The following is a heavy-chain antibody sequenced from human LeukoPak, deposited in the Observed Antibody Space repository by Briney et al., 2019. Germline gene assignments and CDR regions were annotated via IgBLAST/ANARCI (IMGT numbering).Heavy chain of an antibody. CDR2: ISGHNGNT. CDR3: ARDDIAPGPFDI. CDR1: GYTFTSHG. V-gene: IGHV1-18*01. J-gene: IGHJ3*02. D-gene: IGHD2-15*01. Sequence: GASVKVSCKASGYTFTSHGISWVRRAPGQGLEWMGWISGHNGNTDYAQKLQGRVTMTTDTSTTTAYMELRSLRSDDTAVYYCARDDIAPGPFDIWGQGTMVTVSS.